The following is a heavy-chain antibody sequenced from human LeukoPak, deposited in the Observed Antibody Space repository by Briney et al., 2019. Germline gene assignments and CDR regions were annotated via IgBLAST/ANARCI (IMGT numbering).Heavy chain of an antibody. J-gene: IGHJ5*02. Sequence: SETLPLTCTVSGGSISSYYWSWIRQPPGKGLEWIGYIYYSGSTNYNPSLKSRVTISVDTSKNQFSLKLSSVTAADTAVYYCARLRGTRSSFDPWGQGTLVNVSS. CDR1: GGSISSYY. CDR2: IYYSGST. CDR3: ARLRGTRSSFDP. D-gene: IGHD3-10*01. V-gene: IGHV4-59*08.